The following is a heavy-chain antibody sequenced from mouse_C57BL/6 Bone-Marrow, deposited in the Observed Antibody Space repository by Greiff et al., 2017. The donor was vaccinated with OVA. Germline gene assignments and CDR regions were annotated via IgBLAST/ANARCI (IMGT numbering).Heavy chain of an antibody. CDR2: IYPRSGNT. D-gene: IGHD1-1*01. V-gene: IGHV1-81*01. CDR1: GYTFTSYG. CDR3: ARDSFITTVVATDWYFDV. J-gene: IGHJ1*03. Sequence: VKLQQSGAELARPGASVKLSCKASGYTFTSYGISWVKQRTGQGLEWIGEIYPRSGNTYYNEKFKGKATLTADKSSSTAYMELRSLTSEDSAVYFCARDSFITTVVATDWYFDVWGTGTTVTVSS.